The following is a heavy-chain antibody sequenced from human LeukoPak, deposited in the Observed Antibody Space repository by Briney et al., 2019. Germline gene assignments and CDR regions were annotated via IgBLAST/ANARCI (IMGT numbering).Heavy chain of an antibody. CDR3: AKSSSWYFDY. Sequence: PGGSLRLSCAVSGFTFSSYAMSWVRQAPGKGLEWVSGISGSGGSTYYAGSVKGRFTISRDNSKNTLYLQMNSLRAEDTAVYYCAKSSSWYFDYWGQGTLVTVSS. V-gene: IGHV3-23*01. J-gene: IGHJ4*02. CDR1: GFTFSSYA. D-gene: IGHD6-13*01. CDR2: ISGSGGST.